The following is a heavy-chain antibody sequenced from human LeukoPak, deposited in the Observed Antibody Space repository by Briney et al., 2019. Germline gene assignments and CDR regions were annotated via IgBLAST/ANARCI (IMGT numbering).Heavy chain of an antibody. CDR2: ISGGGGST. CDR1: GFTFSSYA. Sequence: PGGSLRLSCAASGFTFSSYAMSWVRQAPGKGLEWVSAISGGGGSTYYADSVKGRFTISRDNSKNTLYLQMNSLRAEDTAVYYCAKVGYCSSTSCYHWVEYYYGMDVWGQGTTVTVSS. V-gene: IGHV3-23*01. J-gene: IGHJ6*02. CDR3: AKVGYCSSTSCYHWVEYYYGMDV. D-gene: IGHD2-2*01.